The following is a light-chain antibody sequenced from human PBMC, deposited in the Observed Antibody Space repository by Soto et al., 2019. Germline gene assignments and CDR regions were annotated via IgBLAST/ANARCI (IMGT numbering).Light chain of an antibody. J-gene: IGKJ3*01. CDR2: AAS. Sequence: AIQTTQSPSSLSASVGDRVTITCRASQGIRNDLDWFQQKPGKAPKLLIYAASNLQSGVPARFSGSGSGTDFTLTISSVQPEDFATYYCLQKYFYPFTFGPGTKVDIK. CDR3: LQKYFYPFT. CDR1: QGIRND. V-gene: IGKV1-6*01.